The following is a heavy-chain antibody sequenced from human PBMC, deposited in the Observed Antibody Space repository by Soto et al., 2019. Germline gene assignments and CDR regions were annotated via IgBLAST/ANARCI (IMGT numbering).Heavy chain of an antibody. CDR2: IYSGGST. Sequence: GGSLRLSCAASGFTVRSSYMSWVRQAPGKGLEWVSVIYSGGSTYYADSVKGRFTISRDNSKNTLYLQMNSLRAEDTAVYYCARTQFRKYFDYWGQGTLVTVSS. CDR1: GFTVRSSY. CDR3: ARTQFRKYFDY. J-gene: IGHJ4*02. V-gene: IGHV3-66*01.